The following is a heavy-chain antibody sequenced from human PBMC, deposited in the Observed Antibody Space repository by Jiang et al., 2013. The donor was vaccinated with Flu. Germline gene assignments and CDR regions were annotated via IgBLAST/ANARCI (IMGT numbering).Heavy chain of an antibody. Sequence: PNSGGTNYAQKFQGWVTMTRDTSISTAYMELSRLRSDDTAVYYCARDLVETIFGVVTPEGMDVWGQGTTVTVSS. CDR2: PNSGGT. CDR3: ARDLVETIFGVVTPEGMDV. J-gene: IGHJ6*02. D-gene: IGHD3-3*01. V-gene: IGHV1-2*04.